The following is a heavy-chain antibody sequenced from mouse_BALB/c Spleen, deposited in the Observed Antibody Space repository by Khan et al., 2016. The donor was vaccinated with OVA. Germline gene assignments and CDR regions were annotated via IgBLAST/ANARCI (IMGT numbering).Heavy chain of an antibody. D-gene: IGHD3-3*01. Sequence: VQLKESGPGLVKPSQSLSLTCTVTGYSITSDYAWNWIRQFPGNKLEWLGYINYSGSTGYNPSLKSRISNTRDTSKNQFFLRLISVTTEDTSTYFCAAGLAVWYFDVWGAGTTVTVSS. V-gene: IGHV3-2*02. CDR3: AAGLAVWYFDV. J-gene: IGHJ1*01. CDR2: INYSGST. CDR1: GYSITSDYA.